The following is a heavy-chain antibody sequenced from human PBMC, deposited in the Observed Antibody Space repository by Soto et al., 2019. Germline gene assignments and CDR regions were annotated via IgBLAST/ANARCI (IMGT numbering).Heavy chain of an antibody. CDR1: GFTCSSYD. CDR2: ILVGGST. Sequence: GGSLRLSCAASGFTCSSYDMSWVRQAPGKGLEWVSTILVGGSTYYADSVKGRFTISRDNSKNTLYLQMNSLTAGDTAVYYCAKATATGGGAFDVCGQGTMVTVSS. CDR3: AKATATGGGAFDV. D-gene: IGHD2-8*02. V-gene: IGHV3-23*01. J-gene: IGHJ3*01.